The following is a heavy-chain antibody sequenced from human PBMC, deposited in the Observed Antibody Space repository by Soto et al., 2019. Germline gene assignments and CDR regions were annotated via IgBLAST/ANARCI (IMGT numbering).Heavy chain of an antibody. D-gene: IGHD3-9*01. CDR2: ISYDGSNK. CDR1: GFTFSSYA. J-gene: IGHJ6*02. V-gene: IGHV3-30-3*01. Sequence: GGSLRLSCAASGFTFSSYAMHWVRQAPGKGLEWVAVISYDGSNKYYADSVKGRFTISRDNSKNTLYLQMNSLRAEDTAVYYSARGVGRYFDWFFPYYYYYGMDVWGQGTTVTVSS. CDR3: ARGVGRYFDWFFPYYYYYGMDV.